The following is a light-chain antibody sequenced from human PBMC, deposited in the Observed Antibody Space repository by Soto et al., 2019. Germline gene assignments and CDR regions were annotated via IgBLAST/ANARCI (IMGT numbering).Light chain of an antibody. CDR2: GAS. CDR1: QSVSSY. Sequence: GLTHSAAAVSLTKEETDTLTCRASQSVSSYLDWYQQKPGQAPRLLIFGASTRATGIPARFSGGGSGTEFTLTISCLQYADFGIYYCRQYKSWPPGTFA. CDR3: RQYKSWPPGT. V-gene: IGKV3-15*01. J-gene: IGKJ2*01.